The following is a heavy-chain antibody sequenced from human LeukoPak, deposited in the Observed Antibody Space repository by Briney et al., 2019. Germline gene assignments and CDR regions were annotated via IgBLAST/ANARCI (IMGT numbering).Heavy chain of an antibody. D-gene: IGHD6-19*01. J-gene: IGHJ4*02. Sequence: GGSLRLSCAASGFSVSSKYMSWVRQAPGKGLEWVSVLYTAGDTYYADSVKGRFTISRDNSKNTLSLQMNSLRPADTALYYCAGGQMFTSGGFESWGQEALVSVSS. CDR1: GFSVSSKY. CDR3: AGGQMFTSGGFES. CDR2: LYTAGDT. V-gene: IGHV3-53*01.